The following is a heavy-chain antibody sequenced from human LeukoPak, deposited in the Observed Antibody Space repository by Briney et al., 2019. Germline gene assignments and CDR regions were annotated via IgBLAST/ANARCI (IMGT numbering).Heavy chain of an antibody. Sequence: SETLSLTCTVSGVSISSYYWSWIRQPPGKGLEWIGYIYYSGSTNYNPSLKSRFTISLDTSKNQFSLKLSSVTAADTAVYYCARGGDDSSGYYLSKEGYYFDYWGQGTLVTVSS. V-gene: IGHV4-59*01. CDR1: GVSISSYY. D-gene: IGHD3-22*01. CDR3: ARGGDDSSGYYLSKEGYYFDY. J-gene: IGHJ4*02. CDR2: IYYSGST.